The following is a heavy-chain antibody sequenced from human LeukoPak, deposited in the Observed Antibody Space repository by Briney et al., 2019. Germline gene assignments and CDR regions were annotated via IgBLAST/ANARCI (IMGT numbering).Heavy chain of an antibody. Sequence: GGSLRLSCAASGFTFSSYGMHWVRQAPGKGLEWVAVISYDGSNKYYADSVKGRFTNSRDNSKNTLYLQMNSLRAEDTAVYYCARELMGVIDYWGQGTLVTVSS. J-gene: IGHJ4*02. CDR3: ARELMGVIDY. V-gene: IGHV3-30*03. CDR1: GFTFSSYG. CDR2: ISYDGSNK. D-gene: IGHD2-8*01.